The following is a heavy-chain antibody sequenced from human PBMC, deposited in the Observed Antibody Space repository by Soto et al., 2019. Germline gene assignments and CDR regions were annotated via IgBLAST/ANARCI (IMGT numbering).Heavy chain of an antibody. Sequence: SETLSLTCAVSGASIGSYYWSWIRQSPGKGMEWIGYIFYGGSTNYNPSLKSRVSMSVDTSENRLSLRLTSVTSADTAVYHCARGGSYASPNFDHWGQGALVTVSS. CDR2: IFYGGST. D-gene: IGHD3-16*01. CDR3: ARGGSYASPNFDH. V-gene: IGHV4-59*01. J-gene: IGHJ4*02. CDR1: GASIGSYY.